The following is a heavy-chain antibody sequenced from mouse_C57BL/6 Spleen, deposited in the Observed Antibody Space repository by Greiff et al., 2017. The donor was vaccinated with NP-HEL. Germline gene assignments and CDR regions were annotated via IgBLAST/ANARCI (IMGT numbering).Heavy chain of an antibody. V-gene: IGHV5-17*01. CDR1: GFTFSDYG. CDR3: ARPTVVAPYYAMDY. J-gene: IGHJ4*01. D-gene: IGHD1-1*01. CDR2: ISSGSSTI. Sequence: EVKLVESGGGLVKPGGSLKLSCAASGFTFSDYGMHWVRQAPEKGLEWVAYISSGSSTIYYADTVKGRYTISRDNAKNTRFLPMTRLRSEATAMYYCARPTVVAPYYAMDYWGQGTSVTVSS.